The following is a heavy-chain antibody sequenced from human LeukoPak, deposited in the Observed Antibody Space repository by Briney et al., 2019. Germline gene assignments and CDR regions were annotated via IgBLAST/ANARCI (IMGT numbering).Heavy chain of an antibody. CDR3: ASAKPEKYYYDSRGAYYFDY. Sequence: SETLSLTCTVSGGSISSGGYYWSWIRQHPGKGLEWIGYIYYSGSTYYNPSLKSRVTISVDTSKNQFSLKLSSVTAADTAVYYCASAKPEKYYYDSRGAYYFDYWGQGTLVTVSS. V-gene: IGHV4-31*03. CDR1: GGSISSGGYY. J-gene: IGHJ4*02. D-gene: IGHD3-22*01. CDR2: IYYSGST.